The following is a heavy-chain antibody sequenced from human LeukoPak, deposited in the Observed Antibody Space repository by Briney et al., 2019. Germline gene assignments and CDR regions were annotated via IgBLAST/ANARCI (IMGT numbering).Heavy chain of an antibody. CDR2: INGDGSIT. D-gene: IGHD2-2*01. J-gene: IGHJ4*02. CDR3: ARSPYCSSTSCYREFDY. Sequence: GGSLRLSRAASGFTFSNYWIHWVRQAPGKGLVWVSRINGDGSITMYADSVKGRFTISRDNAKNTLYLQMNSLRAEDTAIYYCARSPYCSSTSCYREFDYWGQGALVTVSS. V-gene: IGHV3-74*03. CDR1: GFTFSNYW.